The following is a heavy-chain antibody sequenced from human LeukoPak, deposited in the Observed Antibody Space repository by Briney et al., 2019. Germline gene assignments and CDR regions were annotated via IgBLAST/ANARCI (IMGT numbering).Heavy chain of an antibody. D-gene: IGHD3-22*01. Sequence: GGSLRLSCAASGFIFSNYWMHWVRQAPGKGLEWVAVISYDGSNKYYADSVKGRFTISRDNSKNTLYLQMNSLRAEDTAVYYCAKGTRSRRPTYYYDSSGYEASYWGQGTLVTVSS. CDR1: GFIFSNYW. J-gene: IGHJ4*02. CDR2: ISYDGSNK. V-gene: IGHV3-30*18. CDR3: AKGTRSRRPTYYYDSSGYEASY.